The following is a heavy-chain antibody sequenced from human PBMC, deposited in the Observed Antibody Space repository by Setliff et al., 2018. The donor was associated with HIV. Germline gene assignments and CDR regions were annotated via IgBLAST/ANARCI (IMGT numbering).Heavy chain of an antibody. Sequence: PSETLSLTCTVSGGSISSHYWSWIRQPPGKGLGWIGSIYYSGSTNYNPSLKSRVTISVDTSKNQFSLKLSSVTAADTAVYYCARGGMTTVVTPGNYFDYWGQGTLVTVSS. CDR2: IYYSGST. D-gene: IGHD4-17*01. J-gene: IGHJ4*02. CDR1: GGSISSHY. V-gene: IGHV4-59*11. CDR3: ARGGMTTVVTPGNYFDY.